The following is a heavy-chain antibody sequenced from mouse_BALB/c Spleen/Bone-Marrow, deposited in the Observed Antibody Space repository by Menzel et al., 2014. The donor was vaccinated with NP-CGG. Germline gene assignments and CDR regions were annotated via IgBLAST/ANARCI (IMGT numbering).Heavy chain of an antibody. J-gene: IGHJ4*01. D-gene: IGHD2-1*01. CDR1: GYTFTSYY. CDR3: AREGNPYAMDY. V-gene: IGHV1S56*01. Sequence: QVQLQQPGPELVKPGASVMISCKASGYTFTSYYIHWVKQRPGQGLEWIGWIYPGNVNTKYNEKFKGKATLTADKSSSTAYMQLSSLTSEDSAVYFCAREGNPYAMDYWGQGTSVTVSS. CDR2: IYPGNVNT.